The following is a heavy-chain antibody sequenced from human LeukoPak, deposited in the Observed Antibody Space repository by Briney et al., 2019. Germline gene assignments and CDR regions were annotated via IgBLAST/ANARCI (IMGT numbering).Heavy chain of an antibody. V-gene: IGHV4-39*07. CDR2: IYYSGST. CDR3: ASSPAPFDS. Sequence: SETLSLTCTVSGGSISSSSYYWGWIRQPPGKGLEWIGSIYYSGSTYYNPSLKSRVTISVDTSKNQFSLKLSSVTAADTAVYYCASSPAPFDSWGQGTMVTVSS. J-gene: IGHJ3*02. CDR1: GGSISSSSYY.